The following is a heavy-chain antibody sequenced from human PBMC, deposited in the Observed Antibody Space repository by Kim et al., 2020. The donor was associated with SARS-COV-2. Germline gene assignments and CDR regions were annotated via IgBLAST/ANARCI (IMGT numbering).Heavy chain of an antibody. D-gene: IGHD6-19*01. J-gene: IGHJ4*02. CDR1: GFTFSSYE. CDR2: ISSSGSTI. Sequence: GGSLRLSCAASGFTFSSYEMNWVRQAPGKGLEWVSYISSSGSTIYYADSVKGRFTISRDNAKNSLYLQMNSLRAEDTAVYYCARGVKQWLEYYFDYWGQGTLVTVSS. CDR3: ARGVKQWLEYYFDY. V-gene: IGHV3-48*03.